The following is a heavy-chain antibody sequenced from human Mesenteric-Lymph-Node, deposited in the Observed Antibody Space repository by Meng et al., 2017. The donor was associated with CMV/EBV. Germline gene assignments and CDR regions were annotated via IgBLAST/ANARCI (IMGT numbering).Heavy chain of an antibody. V-gene: IGHV1-58*01. CDR3: AAALPPVYYYYGMDV. D-gene: IGHD1-26*01. CDR2: IVVGSGNT. Sequence: SVKVSCKASGFTFTSSAVQWVRQARGQRLEWIGWIVVGSGNTNYAQKFQERVTITRDMSTSTAYMELSSLRSEDTAVYYCAAALPPVYYYYGMDVWGQGTTVTVSS. CDR1: GFTFTSSA. J-gene: IGHJ6*02.